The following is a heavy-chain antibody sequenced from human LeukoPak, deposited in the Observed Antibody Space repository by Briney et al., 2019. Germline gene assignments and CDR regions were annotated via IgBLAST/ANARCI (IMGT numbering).Heavy chain of an antibody. V-gene: IGHV1-8*03. CDR3: ARGPKGYTIFGVGYHWYYYMDV. D-gene: IGHD3-3*01. CDR1: GYTFTSYD. Sequence: ASVKVSCKASGYTFTSYDINWVRQATGQGLEWMGWMNPNSGNTGYAQKFQGRVTITRNTSISTAYMELSSLRSEDTAVYYCARGPKGYTIFGVGYHWYYYMDVWGKGTTVTVSS. CDR2: MNPNSGNT. J-gene: IGHJ6*03.